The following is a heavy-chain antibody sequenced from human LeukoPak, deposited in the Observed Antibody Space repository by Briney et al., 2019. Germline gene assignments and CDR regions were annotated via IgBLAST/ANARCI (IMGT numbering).Heavy chain of an antibody. CDR1: GFTFSSYG. Sequence: GGSLRLSCAASGFTFSSYGMHWVRQAPGKGLEWVSAISDSGGCTYYADSVKGRFTISRDNSKNTLYLQMNSLRAEDTAVYYCAKLIAVAGNDDYWGQGTLVTVSS. J-gene: IGHJ4*02. CDR3: AKLIAVAGNDDY. D-gene: IGHD6-19*01. V-gene: IGHV3-23*01. CDR2: ISDSGGCT.